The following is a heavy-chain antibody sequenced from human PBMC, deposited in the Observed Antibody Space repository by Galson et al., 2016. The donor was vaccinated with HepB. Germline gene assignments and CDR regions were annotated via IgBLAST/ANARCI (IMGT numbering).Heavy chain of an antibody. Sequence: ETLSLTCTVSGGSISYYYWSWIRQPAGKGLEWIGRVYSSGSTNYNPSLKSRVTMSVDMSKNQFSLKLTSVTAADTAVYYCARGTSGWYVSFDPWGQGTPVTVSS. J-gene: IGHJ5*02. V-gene: IGHV4-4*07. CDR3: ARGTSGWYVSFDP. CDR2: VYSSGST. CDR1: GGSISYYY. D-gene: IGHD6-19*01.